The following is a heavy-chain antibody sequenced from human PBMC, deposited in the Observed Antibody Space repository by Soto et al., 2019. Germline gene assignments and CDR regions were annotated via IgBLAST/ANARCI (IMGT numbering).Heavy chain of an antibody. Sequence: SETLSLTCTVSGDSIIISDFYWGWGRQPPGKGLEWIGSIFYLGSSYYNPSLKSRVTMSVDTSENQFSLRLRSVTAADTALYFCARHSLALSKKNWFDPWRQGRMFAVSS. D-gene: IGHD3-3*02. J-gene: IGHJ5*02. CDR3: ARHSLALSKKNWFDP. CDR1: GDSIIISDFY. CDR2: IFYLGSS. V-gene: IGHV4-39*01.